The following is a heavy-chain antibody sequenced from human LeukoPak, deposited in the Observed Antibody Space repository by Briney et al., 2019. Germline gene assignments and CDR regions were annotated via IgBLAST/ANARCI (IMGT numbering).Heavy chain of an antibody. V-gene: IGHV3-30-3*01. J-gene: IGHJ4*02. D-gene: IGHD6-13*01. CDR1: GFTFNSYA. Sequence: GGSLRLSCAASGFTFNSYAMHWVRQAPGKGLQWVAIISFDGSNKYYADFVKGRFTISRDTSKNTLYLQMNSLRPEDTAVYFCARDRGSSSWFADYWGQGTLVTVSS. CDR3: ARDRGSSSWFADY. CDR2: ISFDGSNK.